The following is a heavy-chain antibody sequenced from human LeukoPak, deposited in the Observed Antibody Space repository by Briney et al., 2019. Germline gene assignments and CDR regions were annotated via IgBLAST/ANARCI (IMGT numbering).Heavy chain of an antibody. Sequence: PGGSLRLSCAASGFTFSAYWMHWVRQAPGKGLEWVAVISYDGSNKYYADSVKGRFTISRDNSKNTLYLQMNSLRAEDTAVYYCAKDEAANYYYYYMDVWGKGTTVTISS. CDR1: GFTFSAYW. CDR3: AKDEAANYYYYYMDV. V-gene: IGHV3-30*18. J-gene: IGHJ6*03. D-gene: IGHD5-18*01. CDR2: ISYDGSNK.